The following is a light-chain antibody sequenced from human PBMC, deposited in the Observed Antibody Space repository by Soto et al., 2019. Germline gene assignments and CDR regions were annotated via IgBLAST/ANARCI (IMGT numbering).Light chain of an antibody. CDR1: QSVSSY. CDR2: DAS. V-gene: IGKV3-11*01. CDR3: QQRSNWHT. J-gene: IGKJ2*01. Sequence: EIVLTQSPATLSLSPGERATLSCRASQSVSSYLAWYQQKPGQAPRLLIYDASNRATGIRARFSGSGSGTDFTLTISSLEPEDCAVYYCQQRSNWHTFGQGTKLEIK.